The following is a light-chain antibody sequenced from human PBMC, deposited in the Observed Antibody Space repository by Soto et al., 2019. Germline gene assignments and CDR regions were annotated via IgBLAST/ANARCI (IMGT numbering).Light chain of an antibody. J-gene: IGKJ5*01. CDR2: AAS. V-gene: IGKV1-39*01. CDR1: QPISRY. Sequence: DIQMTQSPSSLSASEGDRVTITCRASQPISRYLNWYQQKPGKAPKLLMFAASSLQSGVPSRFSGSGSGTDFTLTISSLQPEDFATYYCQQANSFPITFGQGTRLEIK. CDR3: QQANSFPIT.